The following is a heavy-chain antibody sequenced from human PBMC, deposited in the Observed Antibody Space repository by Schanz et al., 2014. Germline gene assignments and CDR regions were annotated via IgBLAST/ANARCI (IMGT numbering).Heavy chain of an antibody. J-gene: IGHJ6*02. Sequence: EVKLLESGGHLVQPGGSLRLSCVASGFTFSIYGMSWVRQAPGKGLEWVSYISNSGTTIYYADSVKGRFTISRDNSKNTLYLQMNSLRAEDTAVYYCASKRIVGMPVYYYYGMDVWGQGTTVTVSS. D-gene: IGHD1-26*01. CDR2: ISNSGTTI. CDR3: ASKRIVGMPVYYYYGMDV. V-gene: IGHV3-48*01. CDR1: GFTFSIYG.